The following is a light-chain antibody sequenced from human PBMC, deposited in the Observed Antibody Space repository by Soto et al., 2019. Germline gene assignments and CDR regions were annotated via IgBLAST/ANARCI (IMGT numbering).Light chain of an antibody. J-gene: IGLJ2*01. CDR1: SSDVGAYNF. Sequence: QSALTQPASVSGSPGQSITISCTGTSSDVGAYNFVSWYQQHPGKAPKLIFYEVSNRPPGLSDRFSGSKSDTTASLTISGLQAEDEADYFCSSYTTNKTLLFGGGTQLTVL. V-gene: IGLV2-14*01. CDR2: EVS. CDR3: SSYTTNKTLL.